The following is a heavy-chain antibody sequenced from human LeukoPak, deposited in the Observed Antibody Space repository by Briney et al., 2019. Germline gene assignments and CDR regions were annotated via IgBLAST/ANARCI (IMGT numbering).Heavy chain of an antibody. CDR1: GGSFSGYY. CDR3: ARGPYDFRSGYPYYFDY. D-gene: IGHD3-3*01. Sequence: PSETLSLTCAVYGGSFSGYYWSWIRQPPGKGLEWIGEINHSGSTNYNPSLKSRVTISVDTSKNQFSLKLSSVTAADTAVYYCARGPYDFRSGYPYYFDYWGQGTLVTVSS. V-gene: IGHV4-34*01. CDR2: INHSGST. J-gene: IGHJ4*02.